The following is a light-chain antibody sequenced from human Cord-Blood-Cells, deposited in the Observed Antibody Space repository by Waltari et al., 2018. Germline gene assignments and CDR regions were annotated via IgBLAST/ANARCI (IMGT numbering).Light chain of an antibody. CDR3: QQYGSSPPPT. Sequence: EIVLTQSPGTLSLSPGERATLSCRASQSVSSSYLAWYQQKPVQAPSLLIYGASSRATGIPDRFSGSGSGTDFTLSISRLEPEDFAVYYCQQYGSSPPPTFGGGTKVEIK. J-gene: IGKJ4*01. CDR1: QSVSSSY. CDR2: GAS. V-gene: IGKV3-20*01.